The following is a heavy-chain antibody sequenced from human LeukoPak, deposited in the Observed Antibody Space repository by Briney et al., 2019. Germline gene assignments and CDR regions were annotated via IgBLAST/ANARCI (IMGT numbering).Heavy chain of an antibody. CDR3: ARHTQVAASSFDY. J-gene: IGHJ4*03. Sequence: PSETFSLTCIVSGGSINSYYCSWIRQPPGKGLEWIAYIYYSGSTNYNPSLKSRVTISVDTSKNQFSLKLSSVTAADTAVYYCARHTQVAASSFDYWGRGTLVTVSS. V-gene: IGHV4-59*08. CDR1: GGSINSYY. CDR2: IYYSGST. D-gene: IGHD2-15*01.